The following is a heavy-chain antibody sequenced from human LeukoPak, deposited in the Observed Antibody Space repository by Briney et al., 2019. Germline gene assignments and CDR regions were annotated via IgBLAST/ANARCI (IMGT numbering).Heavy chain of an antibody. Sequence: GGSLRLSCAASGFTFSSYWMSWVRQAPGKGLERVANIKQDGSEKYYVDSVKGRFTISRDNAKNSLYLQMNSLRAEDTAVYYCARDLGYSYGYGTFWGQGTLVTVSS. CDR1: GFTFSSYW. CDR2: IKQDGSEK. CDR3: ARDLGYSYGYGTF. V-gene: IGHV3-7*01. J-gene: IGHJ4*02. D-gene: IGHD5-18*01.